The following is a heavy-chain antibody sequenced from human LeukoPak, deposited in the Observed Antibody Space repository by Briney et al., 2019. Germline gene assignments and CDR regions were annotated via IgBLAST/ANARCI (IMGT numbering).Heavy chain of an antibody. CDR1: GGSINGGSYY. J-gene: IGHJ4*02. D-gene: IGHD2/OR15-2a*01. CDR3: ARGEYGLFDY. Sequence: PSQTLSLTCTVSGGSINGGSYYWSWIRQPPGKGLEWIGYIYYSGSTKYNLSLKSRVTISVDTSKNQLSLKLSSVTAADTAVYYCARGEYGLFDYWGQGTLVTVSS. CDR2: IYYSGST. V-gene: IGHV4-61*01.